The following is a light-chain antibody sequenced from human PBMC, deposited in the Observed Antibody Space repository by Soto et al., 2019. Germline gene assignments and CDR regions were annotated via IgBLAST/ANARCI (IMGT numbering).Light chain of an antibody. J-gene: IGKJ4*01. Sequence: EFVLTQSPGTLSLSPGEGATLSCRASQTVRNNYLAWYQQKPGQAPRLLIYDASSRATGIPDRFSGGGSGTDFTLTIRRMEHEDFEVYYCQQFSSYQLTLGGGTKVDIK. CDR2: DAS. V-gene: IGKV3-20*01. CDR1: QTVRNNY. CDR3: QQFSSYQLT.